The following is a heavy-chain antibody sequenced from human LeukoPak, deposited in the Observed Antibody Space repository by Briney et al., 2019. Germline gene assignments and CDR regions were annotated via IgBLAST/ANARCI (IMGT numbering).Heavy chain of an antibody. CDR1: GFTFSSYW. D-gene: IGHD6-13*01. J-gene: IGHJ4*02. CDR2: IKQDGSEK. V-gene: IGHV3-7*01. Sequence: PGGSLRLSCAASGFTFSSYWMSWVRQAPGKGLEWVASIKQDGSEKYYVDSVKGRFTISRDNAKNSLYLQMNSLRAEDTAVYYCARATGIAAAVFDYWGQGTLVTVSS. CDR3: ARATGIAAAVFDY.